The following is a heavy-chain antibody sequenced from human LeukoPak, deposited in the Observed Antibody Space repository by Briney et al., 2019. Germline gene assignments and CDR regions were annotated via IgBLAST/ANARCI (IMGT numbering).Heavy chain of an antibody. CDR2: IKKDGSEK. V-gene: IGHV3-7*03. CDR3: AKPSSGYYTYFDY. CDR1: GFTFSSYW. J-gene: IGHJ4*02. Sequence: GGSLRLSCAASGFTFSSYWMSWVRQAPGKGLEWVANIKKDGSEKYYVDSVKGRFTISRDNAKNSLYLQMNSLRAEDTALYYCAKPSSGYYTYFDYWGQGTLVTVSS. D-gene: IGHD3-22*01.